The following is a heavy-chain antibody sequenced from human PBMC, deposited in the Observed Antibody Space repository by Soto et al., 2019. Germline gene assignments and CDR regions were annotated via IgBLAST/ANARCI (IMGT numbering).Heavy chain of an antibody. V-gene: IGHV3-11*01. Sequence: GTLSLACTASGFTFSDYYMSWIRQAPGKGLEWVAYISSSGSTIYYADSVKGRFTISRDKDKNSLYMQMNSLRAEDTAVYYCARDLYLSGCFDYWGQET. J-gene: IGHJ4*02. CDR2: ISSSGSTI. D-gene: IGHD2-8*01. CDR1: GFTFSDYY. CDR3: ARDLYLSGCFDY.